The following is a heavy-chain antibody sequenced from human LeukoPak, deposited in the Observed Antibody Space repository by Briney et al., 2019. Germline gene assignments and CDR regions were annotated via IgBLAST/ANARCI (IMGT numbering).Heavy chain of an antibody. Sequence: PGGSLRLSCVASGFIFTSYAMTWVRQAPGKGLEWVSGISGSGGSTYYVDSVKGRFTISRDNSKNTLYLQMNSLRDEDTAVYYCVQWSGGYSYRFDYWGQGTLVTVSS. CDR2: ISGSGGST. D-gene: IGHD5-18*01. V-gene: IGHV3-23*01. CDR1: GFIFTSYA. CDR3: VQWSGGYSYRFDY. J-gene: IGHJ4*02.